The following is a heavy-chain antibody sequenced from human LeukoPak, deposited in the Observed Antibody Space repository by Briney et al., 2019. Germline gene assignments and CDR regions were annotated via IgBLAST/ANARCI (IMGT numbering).Heavy chain of an antibody. CDR3: ATSSWYRLAY. D-gene: IGHD6-13*01. J-gene: IGHJ4*02. Sequence: PGGSLRLSCAASGFTFSDSFMYWVRQAPGKGLEWVGRSRNKADSYTAEYAASVKGRFTISRDESKNSPYLQISSLETEDAAVYCCATSSWYRLAYWGQGSLVTVSS. CDR2: SRNKADSYTA. V-gene: IGHV3-72*01. CDR1: GFTFSDSF.